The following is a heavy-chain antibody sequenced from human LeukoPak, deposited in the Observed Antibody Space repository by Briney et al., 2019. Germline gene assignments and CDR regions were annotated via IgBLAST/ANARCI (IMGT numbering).Heavy chain of an antibody. V-gene: IGHV4-34*01. Sequence: SETLSLTCAVYGGSFSGYYWSWIRQPPGKGLEWIGEINHSGSTNYNPSLKSRVTISVDTSKNQFSLKLSSVTAADTAVYYCARAWSGYLGYYYYMDVWGKETTVTVSS. CDR1: GGSFSGYY. D-gene: IGHD3-3*01. J-gene: IGHJ6*03. CDR3: ARAWSGYLGYYYYMDV. CDR2: INHSGST.